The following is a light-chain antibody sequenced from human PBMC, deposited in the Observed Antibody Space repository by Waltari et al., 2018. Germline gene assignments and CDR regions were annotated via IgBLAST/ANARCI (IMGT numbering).Light chain of an antibody. CDR3: QQRSNWPPAYT. J-gene: IGKJ2*01. CDR1: QNAGRY. V-gene: IGKV3-11*01. Sequence: EIVLTQSPATLSLSPGERATPPCRASQNAGRYPAWYQHKPGQAPRLLIFDTSNRATGIPARFSGSGSVTDFTLTISGLEPEDFAVYYCQQRSNWPPAYTFGQGTKLEIK. CDR2: DTS.